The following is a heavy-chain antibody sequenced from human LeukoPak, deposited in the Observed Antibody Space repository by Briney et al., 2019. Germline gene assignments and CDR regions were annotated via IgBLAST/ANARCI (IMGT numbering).Heavy chain of an antibody. V-gene: IGHV1-2*02. D-gene: IGHD3-22*01. J-gene: IGHJ3*02. CDR3: ARKYYYDSSGYYSDAFDI. CDR2: INPNSGGT. Sequence: ASVKVSCKASGYTFTGYYMHWVRQAPGRGLEWMGWINPNSGGTNYAQKFQGRVTMTRDTSISTAYMELSRLRSDDTAVYYCARKYYYDSSGYYSDAFDIWGQGTMVTVSS. CDR1: GYTFTGYY.